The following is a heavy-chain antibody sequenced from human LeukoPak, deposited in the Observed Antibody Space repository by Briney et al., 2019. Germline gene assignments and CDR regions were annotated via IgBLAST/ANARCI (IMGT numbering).Heavy chain of an antibody. CDR3: ATDEDGSIRD. J-gene: IGHJ4*02. D-gene: IGHD5-24*01. CDR2: IYYSGST. V-gene: IGHV4-39*01. CDR1: GGSISSSSYY. Sequence: SETLSLTCTVSGGSISSSSYYWGWIRQPPGKGLEWIGSIYYSGSTYYNPSLKSRVTISVDTSKNQFSLKLRSVTAADTAVYYCATDEDGSIRDWGQGNLVTVSS.